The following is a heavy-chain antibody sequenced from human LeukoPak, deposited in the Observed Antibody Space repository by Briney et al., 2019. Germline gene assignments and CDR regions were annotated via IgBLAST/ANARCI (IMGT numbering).Heavy chain of an antibody. CDR2: IDWDDDK. D-gene: IGHD6-13*01. J-gene: IGHJ3*02. CDR1: GFSLSTSGMR. CDR3: ARIYSSSWFIDI. V-gene: IGHV2-70*04. Sequence: SGPTLVNPTQTLTMTCTFSGFSLSTSGMRVSWIRQPPGKALEWLARIDWDDDKFCSTSLKTRLTISKDTSKNQVVLTMTNMDPVDTATYYCARIYSSSWFIDIWGQGTMVTVSS.